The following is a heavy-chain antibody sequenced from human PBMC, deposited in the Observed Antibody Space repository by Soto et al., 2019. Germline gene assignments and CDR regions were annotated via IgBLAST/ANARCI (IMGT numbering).Heavy chain of an antibody. J-gene: IGHJ5*02. CDR3: ARDLWVVAYPNWFDP. Sequence: GGSLRLSCAASGFTFSSYGMHWVRQAPGKGLEWVAVIWYDGSNKYYADSVKGRFTISRDNSKNTLYLQMNSLRAEDTAVYYCARDLWVVAYPNWFDPWGQGTLVTVSS. CDR1: GFTFSSYG. V-gene: IGHV3-33*01. D-gene: IGHD2-15*01. CDR2: IWYDGSNK.